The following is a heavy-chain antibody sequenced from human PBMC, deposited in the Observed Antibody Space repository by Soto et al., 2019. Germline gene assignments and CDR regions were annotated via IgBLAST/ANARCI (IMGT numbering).Heavy chain of an antibody. Sequence: SETLSLTCAVSGVSIRSSNWWRWVRQPPGKGLEWIGEISHSGRTNYKQYLKSRVTLSVDKYKNQFSLTMSCVPAAETDVYYCARYVSVGWLGYYGMDVWGQGNTVT. J-gene: IGHJ6*02. V-gene: IGHV4-4*02. CDR2: ISHSGRT. D-gene: IGHD6-19*01. CDR3: ARYVSVGWLGYYGMDV. CDR1: GVSIRSSNW.